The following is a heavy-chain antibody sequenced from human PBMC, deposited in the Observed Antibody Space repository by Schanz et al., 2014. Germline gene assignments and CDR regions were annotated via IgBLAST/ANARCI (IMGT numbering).Heavy chain of an antibody. V-gene: IGHV1-46*01. D-gene: IGHD3-9*01. CDR3: AKVDRTRYYAMDV. Sequence: QVQLVQSGAEVKKPGASVKVSCKASGYTFTSYYMHWVRQAPGQGLEWMGRIIPILDKTNYAQKFQGRVTMTADKSTSTVYMEVSGLRSEDTAVYYCAKVDRTRYYAMDVWGQGTTGTVSS. CDR1: GYTFTSYY. J-gene: IGHJ6*01. CDR2: IIPILDKT.